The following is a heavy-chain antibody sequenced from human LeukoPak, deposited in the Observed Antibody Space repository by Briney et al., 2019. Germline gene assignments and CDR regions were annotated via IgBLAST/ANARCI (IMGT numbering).Heavy chain of an antibody. D-gene: IGHD1-26*01. CDR2: ISYDGSNK. CDR3: AKEGATPFDY. CDR1: GFTFSSYA. J-gene: IGHJ4*02. Sequence: QTGGSLRLSCAASGFTFSSYAMHWVRQAPGKGLEWVAVISYDGSNKYYADSVKGRFTISRDNSKNTLYLQMNSLRAEDTAVYYCAKEGATPFDYWGQGTLVTVSS. V-gene: IGHV3-30*04.